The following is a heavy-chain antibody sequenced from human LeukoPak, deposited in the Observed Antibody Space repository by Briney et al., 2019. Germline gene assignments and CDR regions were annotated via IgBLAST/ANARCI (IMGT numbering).Heavy chain of an antibody. Sequence: SETLSLTCTVSGGSISSSSYYWGWIRQPPGKGLEWIGSIYYSGSTYYNPSLKSRVTISVDTSKNQFTLKLSSVTAADTAVYYCARGPSPVYSRRWFDPWGQGTLVTVSS. V-gene: IGHV4-39*01. CDR1: GGSISSSSYY. J-gene: IGHJ5*02. CDR3: ARGPSPVYSRRWFDP. D-gene: IGHD2-21*01. CDR2: IYYSGST.